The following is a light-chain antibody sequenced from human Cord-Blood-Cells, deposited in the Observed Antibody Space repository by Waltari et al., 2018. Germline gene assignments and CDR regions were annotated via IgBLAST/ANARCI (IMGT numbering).Light chain of an antibody. V-gene: IGLV2-23*02. Sequence: QSALHQPASVSWSPGQSLTLSCTGTSSVGGIYNLVHWYQQHPVKAPKLLIYEVSKRPSGVSNRFSGSKSGNTASLTISGLQAEDEADYYCCSYAGSSTWVFGGGTKLTVL. CDR3: CSYAGSSTWV. CDR1: SSVGGIYNL. J-gene: IGLJ3*02. CDR2: EVS.